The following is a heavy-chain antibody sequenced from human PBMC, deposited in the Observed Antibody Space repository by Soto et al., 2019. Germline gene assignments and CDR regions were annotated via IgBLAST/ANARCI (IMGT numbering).Heavy chain of an antibody. CDR3: ARHKYGAIITILFDY. Sequence: SETLSLTCTVSGGSITTYQWSWIRQPPGKGLEWIGGYSGFTDYNPSLESRATISVDTSKNQFSLKLSSVTAADTAVYYCARHKYGAIITILFDYWGQGTLVTVSS. D-gene: IGHD4-17*01. J-gene: IGHJ4*02. CDR2: YSGFT. V-gene: IGHV4-59*08. CDR1: GGSITTYQ.